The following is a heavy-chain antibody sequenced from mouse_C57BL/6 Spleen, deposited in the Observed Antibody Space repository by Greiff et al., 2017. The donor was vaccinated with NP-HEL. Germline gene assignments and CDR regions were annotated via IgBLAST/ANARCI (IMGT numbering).Heavy chain of an antibody. D-gene: IGHD1-1*01. Sequence: VQLQQSGAELVKPGASVKISCKASGYAFSSYWMNWVKQRPGKGLEWIGQIYPGDGDTNYNGKFKGKATLTADKSSSTAYMQLSSLTSEDSAVYFCARWVTTVVRDYYAMDYWGQGTSVTVSS. J-gene: IGHJ4*01. CDR2: IYPGDGDT. CDR3: ARWVTTVVRDYYAMDY. CDR1: GYAFSSYW. V-gene: IGHV1-80*01.